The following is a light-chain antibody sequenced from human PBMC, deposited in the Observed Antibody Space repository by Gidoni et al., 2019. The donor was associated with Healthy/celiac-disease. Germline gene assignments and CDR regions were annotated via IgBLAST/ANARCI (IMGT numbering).Light chain of an antibody. CDR2: VAS. CDR1: QSVRSN. CDR3: QHYYNWPRT. Sequence: EIVMTQSPATLSVSPGERATLSCRSSQSVRSNLAWYQQNPGQAPRLLIYVASTRATGIPARFSGSGSGTEFTLTISSLKSEDFSVYYCQHYYNWPRTFXQXTKLEIK. J-gene: IGKJ1*01. V-gene: IGKV3-15*01.